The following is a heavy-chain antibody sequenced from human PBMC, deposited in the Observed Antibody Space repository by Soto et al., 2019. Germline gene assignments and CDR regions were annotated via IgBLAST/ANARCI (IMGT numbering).Heavy chain of an antibody. V-gene: IGHV2-5*02. CDR2: IYWDDDK. J-gene: IGHJ4*02. Sequence: QITLKESGPTLVKPTQTLTLTCTFSGFSLSTSGVGVGWIRQPPGKALEWLALIYWDDDKRYSPSLKCRVTITKDTAKHQVVLTMPNMDPVDTATYYSAHSGAMTRRHYFDYWGQGTLVTVSS. CDR1: GFSLSTSGVG. CDR3: AHSGAMTRRHYFDY. D-gene: IGHD4-17*01.